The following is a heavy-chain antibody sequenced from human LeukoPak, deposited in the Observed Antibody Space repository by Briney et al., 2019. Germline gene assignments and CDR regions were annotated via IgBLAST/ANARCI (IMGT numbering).Heavy chain of an antibody. Sequence: GASVKVSCKASGYTFTGYYMHWVRQAPRQGLEWMAWINPNNGDTNYAQKFQDRVTLTRDTSISTAYMELSRLTSDDTAVYYCATGPSVTSAGGPNDFWGQGTLVTVSS. CDR3: ATGPSVTSAGGPNDF. CDR1: GYTFTGYY. J-gene: IGHJ4*02. CDR2: INPNNGDT. V-gene: IGHV1-2*02. D-gene: IGHD6-13*01.